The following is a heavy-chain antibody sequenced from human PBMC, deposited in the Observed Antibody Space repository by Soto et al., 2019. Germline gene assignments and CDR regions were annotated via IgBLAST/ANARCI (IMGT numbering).Heavy chain of an antibody. CDR1: GGSIISHL. Sequence: KLSETLSLTCTVSGGSIISHLWSWIRQPPGKGLEWIGYVSHSGSTTHNPSLKSRVTISLDTSKNQVSLQLRSVTAADTAVYYCAREGPLSGDDFDIWGRGTKLTISS. D-gene: IGHD3-16*01. CDR2: VSHSGST. CDR3: AREGPLSGDDFDI. V-gene: IGHV4-59*11. J-gene: IGHJ3*02.